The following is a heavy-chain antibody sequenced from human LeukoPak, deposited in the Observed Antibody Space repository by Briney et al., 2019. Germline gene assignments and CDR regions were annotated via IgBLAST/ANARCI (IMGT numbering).Heavy chain of an antibody. D-gene: IGHD2/OR15-2a*01. CDR3: ARGEYNYFDY. J-gene: IGHJ4*02. V-gene: IGHV1-18*01. CDR1: GYTFTSHG. Sequence: ASEKVSCKASGYTFTSHGITWVRQAAGHGLEWVGWINAYNGHTNYVQNLQGSATTTTDTSTSTAYMELRRLRSDDTAVYYCARGEYNYFDYWGQGTLVTVSS. CDR2: INAYNGHT.